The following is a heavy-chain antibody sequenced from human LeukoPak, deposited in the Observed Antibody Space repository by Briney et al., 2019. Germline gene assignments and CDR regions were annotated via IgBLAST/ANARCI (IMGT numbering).Heavy chain of an antibody. Sequence: SVKVSCKASGGTFSSYAISWVRQAPGQGLEWMGRIIPILGIANYAQKFQGRVTITADKSTSTAYMELSSLRSEDTAVYYCARPLGIAAAGHDAFDIWGQGTIVTVSS. CDR1: GGTFSSYA. V-gene: IGHV1-69*04. CDR2: IIPILGIA. J-gene: IGHJ3*02. D-gene: IGHD6-13*01. CDR3: ARPLGIAAAGHDAFDI.